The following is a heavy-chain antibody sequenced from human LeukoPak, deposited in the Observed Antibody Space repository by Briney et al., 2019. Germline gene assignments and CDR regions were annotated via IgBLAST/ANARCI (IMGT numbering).Heavy chain of an antibody. D-gene: IGHD1-1*01. CDR3: ARQVRAGYFDY. CDR2: IYYSGST. V-gene: IGHV4-30-4*08. CDR1: GGSISSGDYY. J-gene: IGHJ4*02. Sequence: SETLSLTCTVSGGSISSGDYYWSWIRQPPGKGLEWIGYIYYSGSTYYNPSLKSRVTISVDTSKNQFSLKLSSVTAADTAVYYCARQVRAGYFDYWGQGTLVTVSS.